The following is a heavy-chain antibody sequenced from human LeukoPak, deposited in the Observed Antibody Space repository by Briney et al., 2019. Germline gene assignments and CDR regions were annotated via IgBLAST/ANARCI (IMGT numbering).Heavy chain of an antibody. J-gene: IGHJ4*02. CDR1: GGSISSYY. CDR2: IYYSGST. CDR3: AREYSSSFDY. D-gene: IGHD6-6*01. Sequence: SETLSLTCTVSGGSISSYYWSWIRQPPGKGLEWIGYIYYSGSTNYNPSRKSRVTISVDTSKNQFSLKLSSVTAADTAVYYCAREYSSSFDYWGQGTLVTVSS. V-gene: IGHV4-59*01.